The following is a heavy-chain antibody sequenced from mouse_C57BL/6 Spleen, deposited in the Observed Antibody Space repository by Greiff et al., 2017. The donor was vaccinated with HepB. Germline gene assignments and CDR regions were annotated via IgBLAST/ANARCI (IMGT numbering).Heavy chain of an antibody. CDR2: ISSGSSTI. V-gene: IGHV5-17*01. J-gene: IGHJ4*01. CDR3: ARGAMDY. Sequence: EVQLVESGGGLVKPGGSLKLSCAASGFTFSDYGMHWVRQAPEKGLEWVAYISSGSSTIYYADTVKGRVTLSRDNAKNTLFLQMTSLTSEDTAMYYCARGAMDYWGQGTSVTVSS. CDR1: GFTFSDYG.